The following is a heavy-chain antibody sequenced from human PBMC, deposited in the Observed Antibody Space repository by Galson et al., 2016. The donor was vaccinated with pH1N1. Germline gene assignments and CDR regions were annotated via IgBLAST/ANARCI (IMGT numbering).Heavy chain of an antibody. CDR3: AFDTVPNGADH. CDR2: IYPGGGT. J-gene: IGHJ5*02. Sequence: SLRLSCAASEFLVTDRFMSWVRQAPGKRLEWVSIIYPGGGTYYADFAEGRFTIPRDTSKNMLFLHMNTLRAEDTALYYRAFDTVPNGADHWGQGTLVTVSS. V-gene: IGHV3-53*01. CDR1: EFLVTDRF. D-gene: IGHD4-17*01.